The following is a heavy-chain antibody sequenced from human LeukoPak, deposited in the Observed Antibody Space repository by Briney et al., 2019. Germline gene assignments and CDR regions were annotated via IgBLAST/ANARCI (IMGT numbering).Heavy chain of an antibody. V-gene: IGHV4-31*03. D-gene: IGHD1-7*01. Sequence: SETLSYTCTVSGGSISSGGYYWSWIRQHPGKGLEWIGYIYYSGSTYYNPSLESRVTISVDTSQNQFSLKLSSVTAADTAVYYCARVVGTTWFYYTMDVWGQGTTVTVSS. CDR1: GGSISSGGYY. CDR3: ARVVGTTWFYYTMDV. J-gene: IGHJ6*02. CDR2: IYYSGST.